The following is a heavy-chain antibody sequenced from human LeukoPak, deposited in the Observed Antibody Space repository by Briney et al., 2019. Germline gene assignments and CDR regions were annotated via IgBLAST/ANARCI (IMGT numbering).Heavy chain of an antibody. V-gene: IGHV1-18*01. CDR1: GYTFTNYG. J-gene: IGHJ5*02. CDR2: ISIYNGNT. D-gene: IGHD3-3*01. Sequence: ASVKVSCKASGYTFTNYGISWVRQAPGQGLEWMGWISIYNGNTDYAQKLRGRVTMTTDTSTSTAYMELRSLRFDDTAVYYCARITYDFWSGYYMPDDPWGQGTLVTVSS. CDR3: ARITYDFWSGYYMPDDP.